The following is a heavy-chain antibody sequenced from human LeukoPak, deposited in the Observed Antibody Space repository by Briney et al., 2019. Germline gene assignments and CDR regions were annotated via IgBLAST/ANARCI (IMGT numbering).Heavy chain of an antibody. CDR3: ARDPPPTGDWGPFDY. CDR2: IIPIFGTA. Sequence: SSVKVSCKASGGTFSSYAISWVRQAPGQGLEWMGGIIPIFGTANYAQKFQGKVTITADKSTSTAYMELSGLRSEDTAVYYCARDPPPTGDWGPFDYWGQGTLVTVSS. J-gene: IGHJ4*02. CDR1: GGTFSSYA. V-gene: IGHV1-69*06. D-gene: IGHD7-27*01.